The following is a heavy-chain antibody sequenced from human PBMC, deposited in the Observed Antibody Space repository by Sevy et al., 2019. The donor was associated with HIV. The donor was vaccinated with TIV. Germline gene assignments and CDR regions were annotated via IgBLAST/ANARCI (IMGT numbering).Heavy chain of an antibody. CDR2: VYYTGGT. Sequence: SETLSLTCTVSGSSINSDHWNWIRQTPGKGLEWIGYVYYTGGTNYNPSLKNRVTISVDRTKNQFSLKLTSVTAADTAVYYCARRNDFDIWGQGTMVTVSS. J-gene: IGHJ3*02. CDR3: ARRNDFDI. V-gene: IGHV4-59*08. CDR1: GSSINSDH.